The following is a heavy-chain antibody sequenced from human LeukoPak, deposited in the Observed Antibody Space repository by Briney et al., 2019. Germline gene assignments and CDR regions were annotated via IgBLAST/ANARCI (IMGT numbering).Heavy chain of an antibody. CDR1: GFTFSSYA. J-gene: IGHJ4*02. D-gene: IGHD3-10*01. CDR2: ISYDGSNK. V-gene: IGHV3-30*04. CDR3: AKPGGSGSYYRGYFDY. Sequence: PGGSLSLSCAVSGFTFSSYAMHWVRQAPGKGLEWVAVISYDGSNKYYADSVKGRFTISRDNSKNPLYLQMKSLRAEDTAVYYCAKPGGSGSYYRGYFDYWGQGTLVTVSS.